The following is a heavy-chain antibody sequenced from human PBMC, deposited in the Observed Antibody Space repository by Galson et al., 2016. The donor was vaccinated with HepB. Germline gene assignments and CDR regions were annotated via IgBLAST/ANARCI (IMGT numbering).Heavy chain of an antibody. CDR2: IYTAGDT. CDR3: VRGSYSSDWYRTSAYDFGMDV. CDR1: GFSFSNYD. Sequence: SLRLSCAASGFSFSNYDMYWVRQAPGKGLEWVSSIYTAGDTYYEDSVEGRFTVSRENAKDSLYLHMNSLRAGDTAVYYCVRGSYSSDWYRTSAYDFGMDVGGNGSPVTVSA. D-gene: IGHD6-19*01. J-gene: IGHJ6*04. V-gene: IGHV3-13*01.